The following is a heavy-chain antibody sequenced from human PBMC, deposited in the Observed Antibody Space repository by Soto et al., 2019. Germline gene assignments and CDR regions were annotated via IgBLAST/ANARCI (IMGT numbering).Heavy chain of an antibody. Sequence: EVQLVESGGGLVQPGGSLRLSCVDSGFTFSSYWMSWVRQAPVKGLEWVGIIKQDGSEENYADSVKGRFTISRDNAKNSMYLQMNSLRVEDTAVYYCARIAASGRGWDVWGQGTTVVVSS. V-gene: IGHV3-7*01. D-gene: IGHD6-13*01. J-gene: IGHJ6*02. CDR2: IKQDGSEE. CDR3: ARIAASGRGWDV. CDR1: GFTFSSYW.